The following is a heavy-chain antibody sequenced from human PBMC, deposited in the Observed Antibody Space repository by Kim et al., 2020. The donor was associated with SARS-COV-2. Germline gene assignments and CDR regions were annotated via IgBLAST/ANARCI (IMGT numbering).Heavy chain of an antibody. CDR2: IWYDGSNK. Sequence: GGSLRLSCAASGFTFSSYGMHWVRQAPGKGLEWVAVIWYDGSNKYYADSVKGRFTISRDNSKNTLYLQMNSLRAEDTAVYYCAKDRLWFGELLFLLSHYGMDVWGQGTTVTVSS. D-gene: IGHD3-10*01. CDR1: GFTFSSYG. V-gene: IGHV3-33*06. J-gene: IGHJ6*02. CDR3: AKDRLWFGELLFLLSHYGMDV.